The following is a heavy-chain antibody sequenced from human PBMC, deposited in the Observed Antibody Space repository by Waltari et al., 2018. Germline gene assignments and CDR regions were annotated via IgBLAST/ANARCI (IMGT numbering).Heavy chain of an antibody. D-gene: IGHD2-21*02. V-gene: IGHV3-53*01. CDR2: IYSGGTT. CDR3: ARNQVETALGY. J-gene: IGHJ4*02. Sequence: EVQLVESGGGLIQPGGSLRLSCVASGVTGSNNYMPWLRQAPGKGLELVSLIYSGGTTYYADSVRGRFTISRDGSKNTVYLQMNSLRAEDTAVYFCARNQVETALGYWGQGTLVTVSS. CDR1: GVTGSNNY.